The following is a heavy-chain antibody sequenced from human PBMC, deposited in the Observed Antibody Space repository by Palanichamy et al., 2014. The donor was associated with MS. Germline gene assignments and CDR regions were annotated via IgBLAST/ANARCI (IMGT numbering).Heavy chain of an antibody. D-gene: IGHD2-21*02. CDR3: ANQFCYSTCSSPGTYYYYGLDV. J-gene: IGHJ6*02. V-gene: IGHV3-30*02. CDR2: IRYDGTYK. CDR1: GFTFNNYG. Sequence: QVHLVESGGGVAQPGGSLRLSCAASGFTFNNYGMHWVRQAPGKGLEWVAFIRYDGTYKYYAGSVKGRFTISRDNSKNTIYLQMSRLRAEDTAVYFRANQFCYSTCSSPGTYYYYGLDVWSQGTAVTVSS.